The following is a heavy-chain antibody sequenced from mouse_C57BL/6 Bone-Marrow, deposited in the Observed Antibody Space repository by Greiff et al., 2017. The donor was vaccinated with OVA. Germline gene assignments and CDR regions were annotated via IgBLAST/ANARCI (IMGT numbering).Heavy chain of an antibody. CDR2: ISSGGSYT. Sequence: EVHLVESGGDLVKPGGSLKLSCAASGFTFSSYGMSWVRQTPDKRLEWVATISSGGSYTYYPDSVKGRFTISRDNAKNTLYLQMSSLKSEDTAMYYCARSRLLLSAYWGQGTLVTVSA. V-gene: IGHV5-6*01. J-gene: IGHJ3*01. D-gene: IGHD2-10*01. CDR3: ARSRLLLSAY. CDR1: GFTFSSYG.